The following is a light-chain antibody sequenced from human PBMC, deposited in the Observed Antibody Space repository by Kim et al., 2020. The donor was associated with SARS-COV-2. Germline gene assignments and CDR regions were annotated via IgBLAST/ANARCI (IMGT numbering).Light chain of an antibody. CDR1: ESVSSSF. Sequence: PGERATLSCRASESVSSSFEAWQQKKPGQAPRLVIYGTTYRATGIPDRFSGSGSGTDFTLTISRLEPEDFAVYYCEQYGSSITFGQGTRLEIK. CDR3: EQYGSSIT. CDR2: GTT. V-gene: IGKV3-20*01. J-gene: IGKJ5*01.